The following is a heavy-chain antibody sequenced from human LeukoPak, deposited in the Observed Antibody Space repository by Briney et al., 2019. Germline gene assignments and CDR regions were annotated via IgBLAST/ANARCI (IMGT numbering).Heavy chain of an antibody. V-gene: IGHV4-59*01. Sequence: SETLSLTCTVSGGSISSYYWSWIRQPPGKGLEWIGYIYYSGSTNYNPSLKSRVTISVDTSKNQFSLKLSSVTAADTAVYYCAGGLRISSGHPVDYWGQGTLVTVSP. CDR1: GGSISSYY. CDR3: AGGLRISSGHPVDY. CDR2: IYYSGST. J-gene: IGHJ4*02. D-gene: IGHD3-22*01.